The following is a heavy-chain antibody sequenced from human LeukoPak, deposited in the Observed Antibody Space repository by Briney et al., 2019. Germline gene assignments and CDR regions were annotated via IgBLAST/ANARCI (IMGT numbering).Heavy chain of an antibody. J-gene: IGHJ4*02. CDR2: INWNGGST. CDR1: GFTLSSYE. CDR3: ARESSNRVRFYGSSWYGGGYFDY. D-gene: IGHD6-13*01. V-gene: IGHV3-20*04. Sequence: PGGSLRLSCTVSGFTLSSYEMSWIRQAPGKGLEWVSGINWNGGSTGYADSVKGRFTISRDNAKNSLYLQMNSLRAEDTALYYCARESSNRVRFYGSSWYGGGYFDYWGQGTLVTVSS.